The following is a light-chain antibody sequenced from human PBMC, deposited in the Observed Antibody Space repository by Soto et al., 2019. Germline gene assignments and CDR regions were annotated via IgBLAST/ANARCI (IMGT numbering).Light chain of an antibody. CDR2: AAF. J-gene: IGKJ3*01. CDR3: QQRSNWPFT. CDR1: QGLSSY. V-gene: IGKV1-9*01. Sequence: DIQLTQSPSFLSASVGDRFTITCRSSQGLSSYLAWYQQKPGKAPNLLIYAAFTLQSGVPSRFSGSGSGTEFTLTISSLQPEDFAVYYCQQRSNWPFTFGPGTKVDIK.